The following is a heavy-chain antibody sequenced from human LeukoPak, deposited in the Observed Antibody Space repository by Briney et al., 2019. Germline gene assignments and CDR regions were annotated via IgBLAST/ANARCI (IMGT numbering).Heavy chain of an antibody. V-gene: IGHV3-21*01. D-gene: IGHD3-10*01. CDR3: ARDGTGELWFGELSIDY. CDR2: ISSSSSYI. Sequence: PGGSLRLSCAASGFTFSSYSMNWGRQAPGKGLEWVSSISSSSSYIYYADSVKGRFTISRDNAKNSLYLQMNSLRAEDTAVYYCARDGTGELWFGELSIDYWGQGTLVTVSS. J-gene: IGHJ4*02. CDR1: GFTFSSYS.